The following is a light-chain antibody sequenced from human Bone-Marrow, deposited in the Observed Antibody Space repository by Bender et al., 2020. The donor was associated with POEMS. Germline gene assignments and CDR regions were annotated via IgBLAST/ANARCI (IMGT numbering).Light chain of an antibody. J-gene: IGLJ2*01. V-gene: IGLV2-14*03. Sequence: QSALTQPPSASGSPGQSVTISCTGTSSDVGAYDYVSWYQQHPGKAPKLMISDAIIRPSGVSNRFSGSKSGNTASLIISGLQAEDEADYYCVAWDASLNGPVFGGGTKLTVL. CDR3: VAWDASLNGPV. CDR1: SSDVGAYDY. CDR2: DAI.